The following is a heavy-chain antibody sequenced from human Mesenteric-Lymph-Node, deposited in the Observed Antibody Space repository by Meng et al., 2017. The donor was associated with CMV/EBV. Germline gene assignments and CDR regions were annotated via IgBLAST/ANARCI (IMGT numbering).Heavy chain of an antibody. J-gene: IGHJ4*02. CDR1: GDSISSNNAA. CDR2: TYYRSESYN. CDR3: AYFGDLPPLW. D-gene: IGHD3-16*01. Sequence: QLQQAGPRRVNSSQTLPVTVTISGDSISSNNAAWNWIRQSPSRGLEWLGRTYYRSESYNDYAVSVKSRISVNLDTSKNQLSLHLNFVTPEDTAVYYCAYFGDLPPLWWGQGTLVTVSS. V-gene: IGHV6-1*01.